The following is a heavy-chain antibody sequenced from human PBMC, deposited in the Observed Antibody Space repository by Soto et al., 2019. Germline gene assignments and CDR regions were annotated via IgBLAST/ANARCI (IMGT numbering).Heavy chain of an antibody. Sequence: GGSLRLSCEASGFNFSSYGIQWVRQAPGKGMERVAIIWNDGSNEYDADSVKGRFTISRDNSKNTVYLQVSKLRAEDTAVYFCARDQTDSGGYSDSWGQGTLVTVSS. V-gene: IGHV3-33*01. J-gene: IGHJ4*02. D-gene: IGHD3-22*01. CDR3: ARDQTDSGGYSDS. CDR1: GFNFSSYG. CDR2: IWNDGSNE.